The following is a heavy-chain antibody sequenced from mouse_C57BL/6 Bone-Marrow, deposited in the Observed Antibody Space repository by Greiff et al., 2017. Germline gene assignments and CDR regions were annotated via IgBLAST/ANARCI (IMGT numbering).Heavy chain of an antibody. J-gene: IGHJ3*01. D-gene: IGHD2-10*01. CDR3: AFSYYYQGVFAY. V-gene: IGHV14-2*01. CDR1: GFTIKDYY. CDR2: IDPEDGDT. Sequence: VLLQQSGAELVKPGASVKLSCTASGFTIKDYYMHWVQQTPEQGLEWIGRIDPEDGDTKYAPKFQGQVTISADTSSNPAYLQLSSLTSEDTAVYYCAFSYYYQGVFAYWGQGTMVTVSA.